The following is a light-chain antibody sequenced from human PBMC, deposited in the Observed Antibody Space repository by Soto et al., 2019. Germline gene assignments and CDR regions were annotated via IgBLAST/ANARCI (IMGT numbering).Light chain of an antibody. V-gene: IGKV1-9*01. CDR3: QQLNRFPRT. CDR1: QGISNY. J-gene: IGKJ1*01. Sequence: DIQMTQSPSSLSASVRDRVTITCRASQGISNYLAWYQQKPGKVPRFLTHSASTLQSGVPSRFSATGSGTTFTLTISSLQPEDIATYYCQQLNRFPRTFGQGTKVEV. CDR2: SAS.